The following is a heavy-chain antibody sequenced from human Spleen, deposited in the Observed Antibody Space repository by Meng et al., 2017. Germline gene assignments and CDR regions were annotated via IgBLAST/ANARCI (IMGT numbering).Heavy chain of an antibody. CDR3: ARGFNGGNSGAFGY. V-gene: IGHV3-11*01. CDR1: GFTFSDYY. D-gene: IGHD4-23*01. CDR2: ISTSGNTI. Sequence: QVQLGDSGGGLVKPGGSLRLSCAASGFTFSDYYMSWIRQAPGKGLEWISYISTSGNTIYYTDSVKGRFAISRDNAKNSLYLQMSSLRAEDTAVYYCARGFNGGNSGAFGYWGQGTLVTVSS. J-gene: IGHJ4*02.